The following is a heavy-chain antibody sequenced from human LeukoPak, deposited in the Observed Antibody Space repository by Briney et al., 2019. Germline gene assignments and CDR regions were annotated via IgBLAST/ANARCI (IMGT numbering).Heavy chain of an antibody. V-gene: IGHV1-24*01. J-gene: IGHJ4*02. Sequence: ASVKVSCRVSGYTLTELSIHWVRQAPGKGLDWMGGFDPEDSEPIYAEKFHDRVTMTEDTSTDTAYLELSRLTSEDTAVYYCATEGQWLLLHYFGSWGQGTLVTVSS. CDR3: ATEGQWLLLHYFGS. D-gene: IGHD6-19*01. CDR2: FDPEDSEP. CDR1: GYTLTELS.